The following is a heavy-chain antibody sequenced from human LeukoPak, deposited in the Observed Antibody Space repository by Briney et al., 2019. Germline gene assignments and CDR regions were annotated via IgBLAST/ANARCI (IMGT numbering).Heavy chain of an antibody. CDR1: GFTFSSYA. Sequence: GGSLRLSCSASGFTFSSYAMHWVPQPPGRGLEYVAAISTNGGTTYYADSVKGRFTISRDNSKNTLHLQMSSLRGEDTAVYYCVKDRAMATRTHYFDYWGQGTLVTVSS. CDR2: ISTNGGTT. V-gene: IGHV3-64D*06. D-gene: IGHD5-24*01. J-gene: IGHJ4*02. CDR3: VKDRAMATRTHYFDY.